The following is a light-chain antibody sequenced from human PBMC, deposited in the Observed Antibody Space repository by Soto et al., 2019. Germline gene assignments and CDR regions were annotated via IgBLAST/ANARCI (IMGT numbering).Light chain of an antibody. V-gene: IGKV3-20*01. CDR3: QQSLSSPKT. CDR2: AAS. J-gene: IGKJ1*01. CDR1: QSVYSCY. Sequence: DIVLTQSPGTLSLSPGERATLSCRASQSVYSCYLAWYQQKPAQSPRLLLYAASSRAPGIPERFSGSGSGTDFTLTLSSLEPEDVALYYCQQSLSSPKTFGPGTQVEIK.